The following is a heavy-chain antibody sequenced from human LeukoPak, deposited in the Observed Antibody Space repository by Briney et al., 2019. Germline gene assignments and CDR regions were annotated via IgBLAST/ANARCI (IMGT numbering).Heavy chain of an antibody. D-gene: IGHD2-15*01. J-gene: IGHJ4*02. CDR1: GYIFTSYG. Sequence: GASVKVSCTASGYIFTSYGISWVRQAPGQGLEWMGWISAYNGNTNYAQKLQGRVTMTTDTSTSTAYMELRSLGSDDTAVYYCARDGRYCSGGSCYPSYYFDYWGQGTLVTVSS. V-gene: IGHV1-18*01. CDR2: ISAYNGNT. CDR3: ARDGRYCSGGSCYPSYYFDY.